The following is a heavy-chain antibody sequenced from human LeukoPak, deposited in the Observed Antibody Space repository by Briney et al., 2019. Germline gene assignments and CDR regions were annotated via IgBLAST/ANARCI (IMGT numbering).Heavy chain of an antibody. Sequence: GRSLRLSCAASGFTFSNYAMHWVRQAPGKGLEWVAVISYDGSNKYYADSVKGRFTISRDNSKNTLYLQMNSLRAEDTAVYYCARDRSSYEYYFDYWGQGTLVTVSS. J-gene: IGHJ4*02. CDR2: ISYDGSNK. CDR1: GFTFSNYA. D-gene: IGHD5-12*01. V-gene: IGHV3-30-3*01. CDR3: ARDRSSYEYYFDY.